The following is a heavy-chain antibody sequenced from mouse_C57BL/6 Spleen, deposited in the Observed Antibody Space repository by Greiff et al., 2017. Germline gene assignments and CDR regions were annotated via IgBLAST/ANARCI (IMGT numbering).Heavy chain of an antibody. CDR2: IRNKANGYTT. D-gene: IGHD1-1*01. CDR3: ARYDLYGSSYYDY. CDR1: GFTFTDYY. Sequence: EVKLVESGGGLVQPGGSLSLSCAASGFTFTDYYMSWARQPPGKALEWLGFIRNKANGYTTEYSASVKGRFTISRDNSQSILYLQMNALRAEDSATYYCARYDLYGSSYYDYWGQGTTLTVSS. J-gene: IGHJ2*01. V-gene: IGHV7-3*01.